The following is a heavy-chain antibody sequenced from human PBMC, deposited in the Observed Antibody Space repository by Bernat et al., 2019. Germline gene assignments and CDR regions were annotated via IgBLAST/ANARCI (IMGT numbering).Heavy chain of an antibody. J-gene: IGHJ5*02. Sequence: QVQLQESGPGLVKPSETLSLTCTVSGGSITSDYWNWIRQPPGKGLEWIGHIHNSGSTDYNPSLRSRVTISVDTSKNLFSMMLSSVVAVDTAVYDCERSYDHTGYYRGWWFHPWGKGTMVTVAS. CDR3: ERSYDHTGYYRGWWFHP. CDR2: IHNSGST. CDR1: GGSITSDY. D-gene: IGHD3-22*01. V-gene: IGHV4-59*01.